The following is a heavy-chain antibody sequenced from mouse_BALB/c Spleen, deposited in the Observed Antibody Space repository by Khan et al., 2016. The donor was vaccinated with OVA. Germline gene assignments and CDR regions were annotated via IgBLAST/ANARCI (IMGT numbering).Heavy chain of an antibody. CDR2: INTHSGVP. D-gene: IGHD2-14*01. CDR1: GYTFTTAG. CDR3: ARGGAAYYRYDGGAMDY. J-gene: IGHJ4*01. Sequence: QIQLVQSGPELKKSGETVRISCKASGYTFTTAGMQWVQKMPGKGLKWIGWINTHSGVPKYAEDFKGRFAFSLDTSASTAYLQIPNLKNEDTATYFCARGGAAYYRYDGGAMDYWGQGTSVTVSS. V-gene: IGHV9-4*02.